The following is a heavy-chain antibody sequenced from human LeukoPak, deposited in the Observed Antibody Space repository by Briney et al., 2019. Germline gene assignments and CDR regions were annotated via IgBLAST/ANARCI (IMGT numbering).Heavy chain of an antibody. Sequence: GASVKVSCKASGYTFTSYGISWVRQAPGQGLEWMGWISAYNGNTNYAQKLQGRVTMTTDTSTSTAYMELRSLRSDDTAVYYCARDRPRAHSGSYKPTPYYYMDVWGKGTTVTVSS. V-gene: IGHV1-18*01. CDR1: GYTFTSYG. J-gene: IGHJ6*03. CDR3: ARDRPRAHSGSYKPTPYYYMDV. D-gene: IGHD1-26*01. CDR2: ISAYNGNT.